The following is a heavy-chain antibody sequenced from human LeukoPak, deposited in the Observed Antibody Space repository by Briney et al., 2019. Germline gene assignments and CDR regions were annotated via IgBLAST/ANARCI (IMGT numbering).Heavy chain of an antibody. CDR2: ITSNGGTT. J-gene: IGHJ4*02. CDR1: GFTFRSYG. CDR3: ARGIRWASDY. Sequence: GGSLRLSCAASGFTFRSYGMVWVRQAPGKGLEYVSGITSNGGTTYYGNSVKGRFTISRDNSKDTLYLRMGSLRTEDMAVYYCARGIRWASDYWGQGTLVTVAS. V-gene: IGHV3-64*01. D-gene: IGHD4-23*01.